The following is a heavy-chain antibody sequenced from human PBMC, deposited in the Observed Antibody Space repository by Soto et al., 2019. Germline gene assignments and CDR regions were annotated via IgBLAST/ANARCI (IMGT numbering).Heavy chain of an antibody. CDR2: FDPEDGET. J-gene: IGHJ3*02. CDR3: ATEGGYDAFDI. CDR1: GYTLTELS. D-gene: IGHD6-25*01. Sequence: ASVNVSCKVSGYTLTELSMHWLRQASGKGLEWMGGFDPEDGETIYAQKFQGRVTMTEDTSTDTAYMELSSLRSEDTAVYYCATEGGYDAFDIWGQGTMVTVSS. V-gene: IGHV1-24*01.